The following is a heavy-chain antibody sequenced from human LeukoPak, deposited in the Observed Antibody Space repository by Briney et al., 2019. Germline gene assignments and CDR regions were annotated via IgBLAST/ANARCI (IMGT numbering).Heavy chain of an antibody. CDR1: GGTFSSYA. CDR3: ARDLNRYYGDYFLPFHGMNAFDI. D-gene: IGHD4-17*01. V-gene: IGHV1-69*01. CDR2: IIPIFGTA. Sequence: VASVKVSCKASGGTFSSYAISWVRQAPGQGLEWMGGIIPIFGTANYAQKFQGRVTITADESTSTAYVELSSLRSEDTAVYYCARDLNRYYGDYFLPFHGMNAFDIWGQGTMVTVSS. J-gene: IGHJ3*02.